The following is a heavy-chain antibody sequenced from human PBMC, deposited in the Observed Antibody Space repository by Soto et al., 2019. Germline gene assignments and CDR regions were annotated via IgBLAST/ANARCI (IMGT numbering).Heavy chain of an antibody. CDR1: GGSFSATY. CDR2: INHSGNT. Sequence: SETLSLTCAVYGGSFSATYWTWIRQPPGKGLEWVGEINHSGNTNYNPSLKSRVTISVDTSKTQFSLKLSSVTAADTAVYFCASARFDSWGQGTLVTVSS. J-gene: IGHJ4*02. V-gene: IGHV4-34*01. CDR3: ASARFDS.